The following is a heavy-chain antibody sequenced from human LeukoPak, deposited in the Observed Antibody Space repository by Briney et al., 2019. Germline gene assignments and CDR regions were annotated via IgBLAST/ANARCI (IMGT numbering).Heavy chain of an antibody. CDR3: AKDSRRVSGWYYFDY. D-gene: IGHD6-19*01. CDR1: RLTFSIYS. Sequence: QAGRSLTPACAASRLTFSIYSMSSVRQAPGKGLEWVSSIRGSGDRTYYADSVKGRFTISRDNSKNTLYLQMNSLRAEDTAVYYCAKDSRRVSGWYYFDYWGQGTLVTVSS. CDR2: IRGSGDRT. J-gene: IGHJ4*02. V-gene: IGHV3-23*01.